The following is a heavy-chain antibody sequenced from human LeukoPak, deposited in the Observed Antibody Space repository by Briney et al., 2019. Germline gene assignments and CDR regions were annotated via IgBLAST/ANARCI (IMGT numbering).Heavy chain of an antibody. CDR1: GGSISSYY. J-gene: IGHJ5*02. CDR3: ARGLGRGTVFGVVITRVRWFDP. Sequence: SETLSLTCTVSGGSISSYYWSWIRQPPGKGLEWIGYIYYSGSTNYNPSLKSRVTISVDTSKNQFSLKLSSVTAADTAVYYCARGLGRGTVFGVVITRVRWFDPWGQGTLVTVSS. D-gene: IGHD3-3*01. CDR2: IYYSGST. V-gene: IGHV4-59*12.